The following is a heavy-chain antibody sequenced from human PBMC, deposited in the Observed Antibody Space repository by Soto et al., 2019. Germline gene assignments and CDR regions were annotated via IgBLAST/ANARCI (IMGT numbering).Heavy chain of an antibody. J-gene: IGHJ4*02. V-gene: IGHV3-30-3*01. D-gene: IGHD2-15*01. Sequence: QVQLVESGGGVVQPGRSLTLSCAASEFTFSHYSMHWDRQAPDLGLEWVAFISYDGSNKYYADSVKGRFTISRDKANNTLFLQMSSLRVEDTGVYYCARDRQRALVVVAATGGFDSWDQGTLVTVSS. CDR1: EFTFSHYS. CDR2: ISYDGSNK. CDR3: ARDRQRALVVVAATGGFDS.